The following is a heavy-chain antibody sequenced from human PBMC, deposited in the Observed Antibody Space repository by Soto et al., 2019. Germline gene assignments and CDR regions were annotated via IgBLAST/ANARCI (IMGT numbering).Heavy chain of an antibody. CDR1: GGTFSIYA. CDR2: IIPIFGTA. J-gene: IGHJ6*02. Sequence: SVKVSCKASGGTFSIYAISCVLQSPLQWLEWMGGIIPIFGTANYAQKFQGRVTITADESTSTAYMELSSLRSEDTAVYYCARPGFRGEEYYYYGMDVWGQGTTVTVSS. D-gene: IGHD3-16*01. CDR3: ARPGFRGEEYYYYGMDV. V-gene: IGHV1-69*13.